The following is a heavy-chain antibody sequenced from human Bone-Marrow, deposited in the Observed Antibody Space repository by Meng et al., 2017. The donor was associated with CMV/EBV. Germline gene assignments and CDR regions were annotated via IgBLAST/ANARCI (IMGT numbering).Heavy chain of an antibody. CDR1: GFTFSSYA. J-gene: IGHJ3*02. CDR2: ISYDGSNK. V-gene: IGHV3-30-3*01. Sequence: LSLTCAASGFTFSSYAMHWVRQAPGKGLEWVAVISYDGSNKYYADSVKGRFTISRDNSKNTLYLQMNSLRAEDTAVYYCAREGYYDSSGSDAFDIWGQGTMVTVSS. CDR3: AREGYYDSSGSDAFDI. D-gene: IGHD3-22*01.